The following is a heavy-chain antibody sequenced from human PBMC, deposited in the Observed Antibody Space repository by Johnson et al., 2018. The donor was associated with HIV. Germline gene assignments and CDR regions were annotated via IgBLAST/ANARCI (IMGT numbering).Heavy chain of an antibody. CDR2: IKQDGSET. CDR3: GFDI. V-gene: IGHV3-7*03. Sequence: EWVAKIKQDGSETYYVDSVKGRFTISRDNAKNLLFLQMNSLRAEDMAVYYCGFDIWGQGTMVTVSS. J-gene: IGHJ3*02.